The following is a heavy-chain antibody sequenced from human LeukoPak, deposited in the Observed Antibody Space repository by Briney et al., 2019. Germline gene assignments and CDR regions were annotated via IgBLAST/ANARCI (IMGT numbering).Heavy chain of an antibody. CDR2: IIPIFGTA. CDR1: GGTFSSYA. CDR3: AREMAVAGTVSGWFDP. V-gene: IGHV1-69*13. Sequence: ASVKVSCKASGGTFSSYAISWVRQAPGQGREWMGGIIPIFGTANYAQKFHGRVTITAEESTSTAYVELSSLRSEDTAVYYCAREMAVAGTVSGWFDPWGQGTLVTVSS. D-gene: IGHD6-19*01. J-gene: IGHJ5*02.